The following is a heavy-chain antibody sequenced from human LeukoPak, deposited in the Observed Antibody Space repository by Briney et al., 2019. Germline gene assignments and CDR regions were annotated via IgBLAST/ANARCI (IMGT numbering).Heavy chain of an antibody. CDR2: ISAYNGNT. CDR1: GYTFTSYG. CDR3: ARGPEYYYGSGSYDYYGMDV. D-gene: IGHD3-10*01. J-gene: IGHJ6*02. Sequence: ASVKVSCKASGYTFTSYGISWVRQAPGQGFEWMGWISAYNGNTNYAQKLQGRVTMTTDTYTSTAYMELRSLRSDDTAVYYCARGPEYYYGSGSYDYYGMDVWGQGTTVTVSS. V-gene: IGHV1-18*01.